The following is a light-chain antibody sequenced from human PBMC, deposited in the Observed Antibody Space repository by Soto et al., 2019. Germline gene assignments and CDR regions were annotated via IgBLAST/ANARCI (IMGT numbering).Light chain of an antibody. J-gene: IGLJ2*01. CDR1: NIGSKT. Sequence: SYELTQPPSVSVAPGKTATITCGGNNIGSKTVHWYQQKPGQAPVLVIYYDSDRPSGIPERFSGSNSGNPATLTISRVEAGDEADYYCQVWDSSSDHVIFGGGTKLTVL. CDR2: YDS. V-gene: IGLV3-21*04. CDR3: QVWDSSSDHVI.